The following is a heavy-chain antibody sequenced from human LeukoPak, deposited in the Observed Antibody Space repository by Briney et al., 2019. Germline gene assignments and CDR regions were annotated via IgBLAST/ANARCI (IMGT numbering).Heavy chain of an antibody. V-gene: IGHV3-23*01. J-gene: IGHJ4*02. CDR2: MTSPGNYI. D-gene: IGHD4-17*01. CDR1: GFRFDIYA. CDR3: AKTTGDFGLTIDF. Sequence: GGSLRLSCAASGFRFDIYAMTCVRQAPGKGLEWVSSMTSPGNYILYTDSVKGRFTISRDNFRNTLYLQMNSLRVEDTAIYYCAKTTGDFGLTIDFWGRGTLVTVSS.